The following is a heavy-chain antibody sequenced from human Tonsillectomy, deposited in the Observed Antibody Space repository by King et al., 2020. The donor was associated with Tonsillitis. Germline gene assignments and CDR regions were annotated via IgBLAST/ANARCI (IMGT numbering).Heavy chain of an antibody. CDR1: GGSISSYY. D-gene: IGHD5-24*01. V-gene: IGHV4-59*08. J-gene: IGHJ4*02. Sequence: VQLQESGPGLVKPSETLSLTCTVSGGSISSYYWSWIRQPPGKGREWIGYIYYSGSTNYNPSLKSRVTISVDTSKNQFSLKLSSVTAADTAVYYCARLGDGYKMGLDYWGQGTLVTVSS. CDR3: ARLGDGYKMGLDY. CDR2: IYYSGST.